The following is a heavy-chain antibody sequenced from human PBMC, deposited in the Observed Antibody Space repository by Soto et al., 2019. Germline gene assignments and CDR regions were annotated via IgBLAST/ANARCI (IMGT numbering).Heavy chain of an antibody. CDR3: ASGIDP. J-gene: IGHJ5*02. CDR2: IKPDASET. V-gene: IGHV3-7*05. CDR1: GFMFSDSW. Sequence: EAQLVESVADLVQPGGSLRLSCAASGFMFSDSWMNWVRQATGKGLELVANIKPDASETAYVDSVKGRFTTSRDNAKKFLYLQMKSLRVDVTAVYYCASGIDPWCQGNLVTVSS.